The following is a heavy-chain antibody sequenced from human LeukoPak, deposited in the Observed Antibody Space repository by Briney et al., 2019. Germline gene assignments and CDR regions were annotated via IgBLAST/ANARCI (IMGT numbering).Heavy chain of an antibody. CDR2: INSDGSST. CDR1: GFIFSSYW. V-gene: IGHV3-74*01. Sequence: GGSLRLSCVASGFIFSSYWMHWVRQAPGKGLVWVSRINSDGSSTSYADSVKGRFTISRDNAKNTLYLQMNSLRDEDTAVYYCARVAGMAAVSLKPSWGLWFGETKTAGPYYYGMDVWGQGTTVTVSS. CDR3: ARVAGMAAVSLKPSWGLWFGETKTAGPYYYGMDV. D-gene: IGHD3-10*01. J-gene: IGHJ6*02.